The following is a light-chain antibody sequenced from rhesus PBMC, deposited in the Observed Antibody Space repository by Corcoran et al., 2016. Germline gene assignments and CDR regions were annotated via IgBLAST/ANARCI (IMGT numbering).Light chain of an antibody. CDR3: QHYSYRRWT. CDR2: KAS. Sequence: DIQMTQSPSSLSASVGDTVTITCRASQGISSWLAWYQQKPGKAPKLLIYKASSLPSGVPSRFSGSGSGTDFTLTISSLQSEDFATYYCQHYSYRRWTFGQGTKVEIK. J-gene: IGKJ1*01. V-gene: IGKV1-22*01. CDR1: QGISSW.